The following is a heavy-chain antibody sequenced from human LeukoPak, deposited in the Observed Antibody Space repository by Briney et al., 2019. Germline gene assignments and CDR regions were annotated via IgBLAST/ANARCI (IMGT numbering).Heavy chain of an antibody. CDR3: ARGAGYSYGPPLDY. Sequence: GTSVKVSCKASGFTFTSSAVQWVRQARGQRLEWIGWIVVGSGNTNYAQKFQERVTITRDMSTSTAYMELSSLRSEGTAVYYCARGAGYSYGPPLDYWGQGTLVTVSS. V-gene: IGHV1-58*01. CDR1: GFTFTSSA. J-gene: IGHJ4*02. CDR2: IVVGSGNT. D-gene: IGHD5-18*01.